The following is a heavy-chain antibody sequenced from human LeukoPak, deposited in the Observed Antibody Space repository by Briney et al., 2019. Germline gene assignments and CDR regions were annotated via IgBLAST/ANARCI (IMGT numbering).Heavy chain of an antibody. CDR1: GFTFSSYD. V-gene: IGHV3-13*01. D-gene: IGHD3-10*01. CDR3: ARGPYGSGSYYDY. J-gene: IGHJ4*02. CDR2: IGTAGDT. Sequence: GGSLRLSCAASGFTFSSYDMQWVRHGTGKGLEGVSAIGTAGDTYYPGSVKGRFPISREDANTSLYLQMNSLRAGDTAVYYCARGPYGSGSYYDYWGQGTLVTVSS.